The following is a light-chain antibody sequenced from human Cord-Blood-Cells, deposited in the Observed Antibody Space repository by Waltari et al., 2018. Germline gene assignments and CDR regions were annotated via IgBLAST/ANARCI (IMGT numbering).Light chain of an antibody. CDR3: QQYGSSPP. CDR2: GAS. V-gene: IGKV3-20*01. Sequence: EIVLTQSPGTLSLSPGESATISCRASQSVSSSYLAWYQQKPGQAPRLLIYGASSRATGIPDRFSGSGSGTDFTLTISRLEPEDFAVYYCQQYGSSPPFGPGTKVDIK. CDR1: QSVSSSY. J-gene: IGKJ3*01.